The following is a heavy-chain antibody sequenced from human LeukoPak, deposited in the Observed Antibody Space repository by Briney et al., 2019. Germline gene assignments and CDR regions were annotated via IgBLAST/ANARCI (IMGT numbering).Heavy chain of an antibody. CDR1: GFTVSSNY. V-gene: IGHV3-66*01. J-gene: IGHJ6*02. CDR2: VYSGGST. D-gene: IGHD3-10*01. CDR3: ARGSMVRGVTMDV. Sequence: GGSLRLSCAASGFTVSSNYMSWVRQAPGKGLEWVSVVYSGGSTYYADSVKGRFTISRDNSKNTLYLQMNSLRAEDTAVYYCARGSMVRGVTMDVWGQGTTVTVSS.